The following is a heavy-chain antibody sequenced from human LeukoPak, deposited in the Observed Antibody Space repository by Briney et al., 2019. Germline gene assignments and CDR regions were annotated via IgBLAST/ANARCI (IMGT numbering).Heavy chain of an antibody. D-gene: IGHD2-2*01. V-gene: IGHV1-2*02. CDR2: INPNSGGT. CDR1: GYTFTGYY. J-gene: IGHJ4*02. CDR3: ARDIVVVVPAATGGFDY. Sequence: ASVKVSCKASGYTFTGYYMHWVRQAPGQGLEWMGWINPNSGGTNYAQKFQGRVTMTRDTSISTAYMELSRLRSDDTAVYYCARDIVVVVPAATGGFDYWGQGTLVTVSS.